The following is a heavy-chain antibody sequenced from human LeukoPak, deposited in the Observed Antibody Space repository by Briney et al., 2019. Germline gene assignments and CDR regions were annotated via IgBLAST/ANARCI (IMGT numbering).Heavy chain of an antibody. Sequence: GGSLRLSCAASGFTFSSYAVSWVRQAPGKGLEWVSAISGSGGSTYYADSVKGRFTISRDNSKNTLYLQMNSLRAEDTAVYYCAKDRDYGDYVDYFDYWGQGALVTVSS. CDR3: AKDRDYGDYVDYFDY. CDR1: GFTFSSYA. D-gene: IGHD4-17*01. J-gene: IGHJ4*02. V-gene: IGHV3-23*01. CDR2: ISGSGGST.